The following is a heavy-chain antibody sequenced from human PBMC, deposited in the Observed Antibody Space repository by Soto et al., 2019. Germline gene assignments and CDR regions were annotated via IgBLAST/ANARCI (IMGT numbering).Heavy chain of an antibody. CDR3: AREGREPVEMAGVTYYYYGMDV. CDR2: ISYDGSKK. Sequence: QVQLVESGGGVVQPGRSLRLSCAASGFTFSSYAMHWVRQAPGKGLAWVAVISYDGSKKYYAYSVKGQCTISRDNSKNPLYLQMNSLRAEDTAVYYCAREGREPVEMAGVTYYYYGMDVWGQGATVTVSS. D-gene: IGHD6-19*01. CDR1: GFTFSSYA. V-gene: IGHV3-30-3*01. J-gene: IGHJ6*02.